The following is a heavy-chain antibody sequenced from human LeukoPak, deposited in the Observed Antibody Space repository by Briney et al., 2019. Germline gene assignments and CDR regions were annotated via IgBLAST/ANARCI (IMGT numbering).Heavy chain of an antibody. J-gene: IGHJ4*01. V-gene: IGHV1-24*01. CDR1: GYTLTELS. D-gene: IGHD3-10*01. CDR3: TTREIVVEPAQTSMVRGVLWRSDF. CDR2: FDPEDGET. Sequence: ASVKVSCKVSGYTLTELSMHWVRQAPGKGLEWMGGFDPEDGETIYAQNFQGRFTMTEDTSSGTAYMELNSLRSEDTAVYYCTTREIVVEPAQTSMVRGVLWRSDFWGHGTLVTVSS.